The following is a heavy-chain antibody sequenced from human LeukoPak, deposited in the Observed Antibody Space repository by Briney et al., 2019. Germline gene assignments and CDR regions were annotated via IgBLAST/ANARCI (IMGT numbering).Heavy chain of an antibody. Sequence: SETLSLTCTVSGGSFSGYYWSWIRQPPGKGLEWIGEINHSGSTNYNPSLKSRVTISVDTSKNQFSLKLSSVTAADTAVYYCAIRITIFTTWGQGTLVTVSS. CDR1: GGSFSGYY. J-gene: IGHJ5*02. V-gene: IGHV4-34*01. D-gene: IGHD3-9*01. CDR2: INHSGST. CDR3: AIRITIFTT.